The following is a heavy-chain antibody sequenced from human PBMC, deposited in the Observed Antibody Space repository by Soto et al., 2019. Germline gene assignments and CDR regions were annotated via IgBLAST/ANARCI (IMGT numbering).Heavy chain of an antibody. CDR1: GGSVSSCCNY. J-gene: IGHJ4*02. CDR3: TRGLSSPSATGI. D-gene: IGHD6-6*01. CDR2: IHNSGST. Sequence: QPQLQESGPGLVKPSETLSLTCTVSGGSVSSCCNYWGWVRQPPGKGLEWIGSIHNSGSTSYNPSLKSRVTISVDTPKKQFSLKLTSVTAADTAVYYCTRGLSSPSATGIWGQGTLVTVSS. V-gene: IGHV4-39*01.